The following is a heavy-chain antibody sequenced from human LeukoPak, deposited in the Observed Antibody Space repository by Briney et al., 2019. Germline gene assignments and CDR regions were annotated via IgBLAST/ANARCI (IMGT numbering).Heavy chain of an antibody. J-gene: IGHJ4*02. CDR2: IYYSGST. V-gene: IGHV4-31*03. CDR1: GGSISSGGYY. Sequence: SETLSLTCTVSGGSISSGGYYWSWIRQHPGKGLEWIGHIYYSGSTYYNPSLKSRVTISVDTSKNQFSLKLSSVTAADTAVYYCARDRFGIAAAGTWGQGTLVTVSS. CDR3: ARDRFGIAAAGT. D-gene: IGHD6-13*01.